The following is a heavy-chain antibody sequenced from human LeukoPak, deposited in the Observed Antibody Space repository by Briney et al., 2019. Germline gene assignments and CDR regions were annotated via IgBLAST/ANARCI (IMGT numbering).Heavy chain of an antibody. D-gene: IGHD3-10*01. CDR2: SFYNNDGHKT. CDR3: TKGLRSGTYYNIFDY. V-gene: IGHV3-43*02. Sequence: PGGSLRLSCAASGFTFPDSAIHWVRQAPGKGLEWVSLSFYNNDGHKTYYADSVKGRFTISRDNSRNSLYLQMNSLTIEDTALYFCTKGLRSGTYYNIFDYWSQGTLVTVSS. CDR1: GFTFPDSA. J-gene: IGHJ4*02.